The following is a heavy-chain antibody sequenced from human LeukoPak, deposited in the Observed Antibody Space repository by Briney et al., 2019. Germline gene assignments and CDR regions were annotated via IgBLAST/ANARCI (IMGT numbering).Heavy chain of an antibody. D-gene: IGHD5-24*01. CDR3: ARDRDGYNSFDY. CDR2: INSDGSST. V-gene: IGHV3-74*01. Sequence: GGSLRLSCAASGFTFSSYWMHWVRQAPGKGLMWVSRINSDGSSTSYADSVKGRFTISRDNAKNTLYLQMNSLRAEDTAVYYCARDRDGYNSFDYWGQGTLSPSPQ. J-gene: IGHJ4*02. CDR1: GFTFSSYW.